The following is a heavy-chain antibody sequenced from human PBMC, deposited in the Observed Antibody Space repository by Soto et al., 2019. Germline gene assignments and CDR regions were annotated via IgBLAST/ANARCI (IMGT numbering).Heavy chain of an antibody. CDR2: INHSGST. CDR3: ARAPISDY. J-gene: IGHJ4*02. V-gene: IGHV4-34*01. CDR1: GGSFSGYY. Sequence: QVQLQQWGAGLLKPSETLSLTCAVYGGSFSGYYWSWIRQPPGKGLEWIGEINHSGSTNYNPSLKSRVTISVDTSKNQFSLKLSSVTAADTAVYYCARAPISDYWGQGTLVTVSS.